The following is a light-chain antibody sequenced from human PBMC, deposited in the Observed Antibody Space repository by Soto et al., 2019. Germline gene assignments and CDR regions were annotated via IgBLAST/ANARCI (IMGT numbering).Light chain of an antibody. CDR1: TGAVTSGYY. V-gene: IGLV7-43*01. CDR3: LLYYGGPWV. CDR2: STS. Sequence: QAVVTQEPSLTVSPGGTVTLTCASSTGAVTSGYYPNWFQQKPGQAPTSLIYSTSNKHSWTPARFSGSLLGDKAALTLSGVQPEDEAEYFCLLYYGGPWVFGGGTQLTVL. J-gene: IGLJ3*02.